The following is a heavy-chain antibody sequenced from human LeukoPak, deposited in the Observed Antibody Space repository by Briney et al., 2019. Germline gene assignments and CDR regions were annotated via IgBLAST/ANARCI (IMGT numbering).Heavy chain of an antibody. V-gene: IGHV4-59*01. CDR3: ARDTIMITFGGVILKGHVFDI. CDR1: GGSISSYY. D-gene: IGHD3-16*01. CDR2: IYYNGST. J-gene: IGHJ3*02. Sequence: SETLSLTCTVSGGSISSYYWSWIRQPPGKGLEWIGYIYYNGSTTYNPSLKSRVTISVDTSKNQFSLRLSSVAAADTAVYYCARDTIMITFGGVILKGHVFDIWGQGTMVTVSS.